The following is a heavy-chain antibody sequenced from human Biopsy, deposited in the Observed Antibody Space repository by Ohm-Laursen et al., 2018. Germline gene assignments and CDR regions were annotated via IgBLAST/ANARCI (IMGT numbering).Heavy chain of an antibody. D-gene: IGHD4-23*01. CDR2: ISGGTI. J-gene: IGHJ6*02. V-gene: IGHV3-11*01. CDR1: GFSFSDYH. Sequence: SLRLSCSASGFSFSDYHMRCIRQAPGRGLEWVSYISGGTIYYGDSMKGRVTISRDNAKNSLYLQMHSLRAEDTAVYYCARDTRWSPYSMDVWGQGTTVTVSS. CDR3: ARDTRWSPYSMDV.